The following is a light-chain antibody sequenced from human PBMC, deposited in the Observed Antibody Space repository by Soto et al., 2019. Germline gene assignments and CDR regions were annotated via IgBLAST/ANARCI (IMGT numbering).Light chain of an antibody. CDR1: QTISNTF. J-gene: IGKJ4*01. Sequence: EIVLTQSSGTLSLSPGEKATLSLMASQTISNTFLAWYQQRPGQAPRLLIYGASGRAAGIPDRFSGSGSGTDFTLSISRLEPEDFAVYYCQQYGVSPTFGGGTKVDIK. V-gene: IGKV3-20*01. CDR2: GAS. CDR3: QQYGVSPT.